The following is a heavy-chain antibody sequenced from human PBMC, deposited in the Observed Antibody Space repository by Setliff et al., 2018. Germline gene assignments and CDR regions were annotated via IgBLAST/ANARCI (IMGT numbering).Heavy chain of an antibody. Sequence: SETLSLTCAVSGAAISTYYWSWLRQPPGKGLEWIGYVSYGGSTKYNPSLESRVTISISADTSNKSFSLNLFSVTAADTAVYYCVGRDFSGGDSWGHGTLVTVSS. D-gene: IGHD6-25*01. CDR2: VSYGGST. J-gene: IGHJ5*01. CDR3: VGRDFSGGDS. CDR1: GAAISTYY. V-gene: IGHV4-59*08.